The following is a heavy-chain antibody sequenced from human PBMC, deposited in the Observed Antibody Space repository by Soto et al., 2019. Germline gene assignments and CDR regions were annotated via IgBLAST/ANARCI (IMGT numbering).Heavy chain of an antibody. CDR2: VYSGGST. D-gene: IGHD4-4*01. CDR1: GFTVTSNN. Sequence: EVRLEESGGRLVQPGGSLRLSCAASGFTVTSNNMIWVRQVAGGGLEWVAVVYSGGSTYYGDSVKGRFTISRDTAKNTMYLQMNNLRREDTAVYYCAKTSNLWREFDPWGQGTLVTVSS. CDR3: AKTSNLWREFDP. V-gene: IGHV3-53*04. J-gene: IGHJ5*02.